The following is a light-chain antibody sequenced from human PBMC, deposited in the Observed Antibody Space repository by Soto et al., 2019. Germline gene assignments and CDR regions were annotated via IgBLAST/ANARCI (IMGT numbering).Light chain of an antibody. CDR2: VAS. CDR1: QSVNQK. J-gene: IGKJ5*01. V-gene: IGKV3-15*01. CDR3: QQFNNWPHT. Sequence: EIVFTQSPATLSVSPGERATLSCRASQSVNQKLGWYQQKRGQAPRLLIYVASYRATGIPARFSGRGSGTEYTLTISNLQAEGFAVYDCQQFNNWPHTFGQGTRLEIK.